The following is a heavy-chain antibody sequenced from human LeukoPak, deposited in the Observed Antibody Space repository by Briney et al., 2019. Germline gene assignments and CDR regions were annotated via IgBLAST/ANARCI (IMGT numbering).Heavy chain of an antibody. CDR1: GGSVSSGSYY. Sequence: SETLSLTCTVSGGSVSSGSYYWGWIRQPPGKGLEWIGSIYYSGSTYYNPSLKSRVTISVDTSKNQFSLKLSSVTAADTAVYYCARGGSSGWYIPWGQGTLVTVSS. CDR2: IYYSGST. CDR3: ARGGSSGWYIP. D-gene: IGHD6-19*01. J-gene: IGHJ5*02. V-gene: IGHV4-39*07.